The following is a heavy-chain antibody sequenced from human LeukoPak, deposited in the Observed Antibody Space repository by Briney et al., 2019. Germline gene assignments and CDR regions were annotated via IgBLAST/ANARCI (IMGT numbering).Heavy chain of an antibody. Sequence: GRSLRLSCAASGFTFSSYAMHSVRQAPGKGLEWVAVISYDGSNKYYADSVKGRFTISRDNSKNTLYVQMNTRRAEDTAVYYCARAVAGIGDAFDIWGQGTMVTVSS. CDR3: ARAVAGIGDAFDI. J-gene: IGHJ3*02. CDR1: GFTFSSYA. CDR2: ISYDGSNK. V-gene: IGHV3-30*04. D-gene: IGHD6-19*01.